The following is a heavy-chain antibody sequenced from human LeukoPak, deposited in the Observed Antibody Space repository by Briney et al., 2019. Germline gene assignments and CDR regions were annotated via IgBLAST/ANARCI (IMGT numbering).Heavy chain of an antibody. CDR2: ISGSGGGT. CDR3: AKGGGRGYSGYDSSQVFDY. Sequence: GGSLRLSCAASGFTFSSYAMSWVRQAPGKGLEWVSAISGSGGGTYYADSMKGRFTISRDNSKNTLYLQMNSLRAEDTAVYYCAKGGGRGYSGYDSSQVFDYWGQGTLVTVSS. J-gene: IGHJ4*02. CDR1: GFTFSSYA. V-gene: IGHV3-23*01. D-gene: IGHD5-12*01.